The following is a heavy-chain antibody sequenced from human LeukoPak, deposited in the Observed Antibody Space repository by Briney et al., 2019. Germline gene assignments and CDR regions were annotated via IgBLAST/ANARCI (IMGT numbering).Heavy chain of an antibody. CDR2: ISYSGST. J-gene: IGHJ5*02. CDR1: GGSLSSYY. D-gene: IGHD3-3*01. V-gene: IGHV4-59*08. CDR3: ARLRFLEWLFPCFDL. Sequence: SETLSLTCTVSGGSLSSYYWSWIRQPPGKGLEWIGYISYSGSTKYNPSLKSRATISVDASKNQFSLKLTSVTAADTAVYYCARLRFLEWLFPCFDLWGRGILVTVSS.